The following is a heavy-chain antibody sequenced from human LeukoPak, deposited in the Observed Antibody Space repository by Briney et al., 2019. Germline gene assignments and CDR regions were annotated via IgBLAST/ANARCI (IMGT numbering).Heavy chain of an antibody. Sequence: ASVTVSFKTSGYRFSDYGISWVRQAPGQGPQWMGWINTYNGNTEYAQSLQGRATMTIDTATATAYLEVRSLISDDTAVYYCARDLGEGAKRDLDFWGQGTLVTVSS. V-gene: IGHV1-18*01. CDR2: INTYNGNT. CDR1: GYRFSDYG. CDR3: ARDLGEGAKRDLDF. D-gene: IGHD1-26*01. J-gene: IGHJ4*02.